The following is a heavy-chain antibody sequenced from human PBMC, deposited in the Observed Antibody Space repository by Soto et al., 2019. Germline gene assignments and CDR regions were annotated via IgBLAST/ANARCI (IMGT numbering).Heavy chain of an antibody. CDR3: ARVRGYGYGLDV. CDR1: GFPLSTYG. J-gene: IGHJ6*02. D-gene: IGHD5-12*01. CDR2: ITGTGGNT. V-gene: IGHV3-23*01. Sequence: EVQLLESGGGLVQPGGSLRLSCAASGFPLSTYGMTWVRQAPGKGLEWVSAITGTGGNTYYVDSVKGRFTSSRDNSKKMLYLQVNSQRVEDTGVYYCARVRGYGYGLDVWGQGTTVTVSS.